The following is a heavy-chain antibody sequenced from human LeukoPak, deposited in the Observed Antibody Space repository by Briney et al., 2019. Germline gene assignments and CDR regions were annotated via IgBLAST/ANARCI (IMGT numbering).Heavy chain of an antibody. Sequence: GRSLRLSCAGSGFIFDEYAMHWVRQAPGQGLQWVSGISWNSASIAYADSVKGRFTISRDNAKNLLFLQMTSLRAADTALYYCVKGHCSSSSCFPNYYYYMDVWGTGTTVTVSS. CDR3: VKGHCSSSSCFPNYYYYMDV. V-gene: IGHV3-9*01. CDR1: GFIFDEYA. CDR2: ISWNSASI. D-gene: IGHD2-15*01. J-gene: IGHJ6*03.